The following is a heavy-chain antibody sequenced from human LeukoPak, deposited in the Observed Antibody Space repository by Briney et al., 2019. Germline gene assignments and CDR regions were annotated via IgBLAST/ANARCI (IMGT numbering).Heavy chain of an antibody. V-gene: IGHV3-21*01. CDR1: GFSFGDYG. CDR3: ARDRYDSSGYHY. J-gene: IGHJ4*02. D-gene: IGHD3-22*01. Sequence: GRSLRLSCTASGFSFGDYGMSWVRQAPGKGLEWVSSISSSSSYIYYADSVKGRFTISRDNAKNSLYLQMNSLRAEDTAVYYCARDRYDSSGYHYWGQGTLVTVSS. CDR2: ISSSSSYI.